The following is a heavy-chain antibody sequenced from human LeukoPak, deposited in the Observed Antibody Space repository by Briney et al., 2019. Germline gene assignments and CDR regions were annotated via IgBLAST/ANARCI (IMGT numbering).Heavy chain of an antibody. CDR2: IYYSGIT. D-gene: IGHD6-19*01. J-gene: IGHJ4*02. CDR1: GGSISSGIFY. CDR3: ARGPEGSGWYLGFDY. Sequence: ASQTLSLTCTVSGGSISSGIFYWSWIRQHPGKGLEWIGYIYYSGITYYNPSLKSRVTMSVDTSKNQFSLKLSSVTAADTAVYYCARGPEGSGWYLGFDYWGQGTLVTVSS. V-gene: IGHV4-31*03.